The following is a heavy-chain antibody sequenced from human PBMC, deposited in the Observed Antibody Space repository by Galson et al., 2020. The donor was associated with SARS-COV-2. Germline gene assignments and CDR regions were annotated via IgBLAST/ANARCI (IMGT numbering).Heavy chain of an antibody. D-gene: IGHD6-19*01. CDR1: GFTFSSYA. CDR2: ISGSGGST. CDR3: AKDPPGQWLDGSGGDYGMDV. Sequence: SCAASGFTFSSYAMSWVRQAPGKGLEWVSAISGSGGSTYYADSVKGRFTISRDNSKNTLYLQMNSLRAEDTAVYYCAKDPPGQWLDGSGGDYGMDVWGQGTTVTVSS. J-gene: IGHJ6*02. V-gene: IGHV3-23*01.